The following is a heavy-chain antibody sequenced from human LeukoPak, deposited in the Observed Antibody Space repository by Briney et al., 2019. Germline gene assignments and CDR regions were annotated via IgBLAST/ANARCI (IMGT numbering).Heavy chain of an antibody. Sequence: GGSLRLSCAASGFTFSSYEMNRVRQAPGKGLEWVSYISSSGSTIYYADSVKGRFTISRDNAKNSLYLQMNSLRAEDTAVYYCARDLEAILGYWGQGTLVTVSS. CDR2: ISSSGSTI. D-gene: IGHD2-15*01. CDR1: GFTFSSYE. J-gene: IGHJ4*02. V-gene: IGHV3-48*03. CDR3: ARDLEAILGY.